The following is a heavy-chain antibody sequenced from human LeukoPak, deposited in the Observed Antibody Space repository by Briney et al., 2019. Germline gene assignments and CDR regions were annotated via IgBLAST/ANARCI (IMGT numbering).Heavy chain of an antibody. Sequence: SETLSLTCTVSGGSISSYYWSWIRQPPGKGLEWIGYIYYSGSTNYNPSLESRVTISVDTSKNQFSLKLSSVTAADTAVYYCARGRSTGNFDYWGQGTLVTVSS. D-gene: IGHD3-10*01. CDR1: GGSISSYY. CDR2: IYYSGST. CDR3: ARGRSTGNFDY. V-gene: IGHV4-59*01. J-gene: IGHJ4*02.